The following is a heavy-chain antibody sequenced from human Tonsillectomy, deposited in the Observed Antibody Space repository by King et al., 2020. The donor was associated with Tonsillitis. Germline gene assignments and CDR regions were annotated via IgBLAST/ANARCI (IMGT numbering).Heavy chain of an antibody. D-gene: IGHD1-26*01. V-gene: IGHV5-51*03. CDR2: IYPGDSET. CDR3: ARLVSGRYAQFDY. CDR1: GYNFASYW. Sequence: QLVQSGAEVKKPGESLKISCKGSGYNFASYWIDWVRQMPGKGLESMGIIYPGDSETRYSPSFQGQVTISVDKYISTAYLQWSSLKASDTALYYCARLVSGRYAQFDYWGQGTLVTVSS. J-gene: IGHJ4*02.